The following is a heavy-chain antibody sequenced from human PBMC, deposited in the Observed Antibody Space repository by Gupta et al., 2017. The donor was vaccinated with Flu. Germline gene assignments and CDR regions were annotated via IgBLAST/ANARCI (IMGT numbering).Heavy chain of an antibody. CDR3: ARDSSYGRNYGMDV. J-gene: IGHJ6*02. CDR2: ISSSGSAI. Sequence: EVPLVESGGGLVQPGGSLRLSCAASGFTFSSSEMNWVRQAPGKGLEWVSYISSSGSAIYYADSVKGRFTISRDNAKNSLYLQMNSLRAEDTAVYYCARDSSYGRNYGMDVWGQGTTVTVSS. D-gene: IGHD5-18*01. CDR1: GFTFSSSE. V-gene: IGHV3-48*03.